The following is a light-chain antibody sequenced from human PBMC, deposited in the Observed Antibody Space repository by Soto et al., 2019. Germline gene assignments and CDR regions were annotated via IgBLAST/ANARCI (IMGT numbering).Light chain of an antibody. CDR3: QQRGYT. V-gene: IGKV3-11*01. J-gene: IGKJ2*01. CDR2: DTS. CDR1: QSVSSF. Sequence: EIVLTQSPATLSLSPGERATLSCMASQSVSSFLAWYQQKPGQAPRLLIYDTSSRATGIPARFSGSGSGTDFTLTISSLEPEDFAVYYCQQRGYTFGQGTKLEIK.